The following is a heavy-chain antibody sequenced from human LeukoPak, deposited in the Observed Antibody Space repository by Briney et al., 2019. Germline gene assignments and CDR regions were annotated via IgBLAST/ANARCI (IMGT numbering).Heavy chain of an antibody. CDR1: GGSVATDTYY. D-gene: IGHD1-14*01. J-gene: IGHJ5*02. Sequence: PSDTLSLTCTVSGGSVATDTYYWAWIRQPPGKGLEWIANIFYNGNTYYNSSLKSRATISIDTSKNQFPLKLISVTAADMAVYYCATLNKPGWFDPWGQGTLVTVSS. CDR2: IFYNGNT. V-gene: IGHV4-39*06. CDR3: ATLNKPGWFDP.